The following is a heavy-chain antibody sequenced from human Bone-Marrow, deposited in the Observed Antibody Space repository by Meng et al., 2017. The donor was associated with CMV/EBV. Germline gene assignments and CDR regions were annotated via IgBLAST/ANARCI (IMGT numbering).Heavy chain of an antibody. CDR3: ARVAKAAARHDY. D-gene: IGHD6-6*01. V-gene: IGHV1-8*01. Sequence: ASVKVSCKASGYTFTSYDINWVRQATGQGLEWMGWMNPNSVNTGYAQKFQGRVTMTRDTSISTAYMELSRLRSDDTAVYYCARVAKAAARHDYWGQGTLVTVSS. CDR1: GYTFTSYD. CDR2: MNPNSVNT. J-gene: IGHJ4*02.